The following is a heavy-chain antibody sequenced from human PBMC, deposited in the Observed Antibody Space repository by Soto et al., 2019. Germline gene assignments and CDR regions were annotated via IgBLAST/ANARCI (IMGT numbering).Heavy chain of an antibody. CDR1: GGTFSSYA. Sequence: QVQLVQSGAEVKKPGSSVKVSCKASGGTFSSYAISWVRQAPGQGLEWTGGIIPIFGTANYAQKFQGRVTITADESTSTAYMELSSLRSEDTAVYYCARGGVVVRGYYYGMDVWGQGTTVTVSS. V-gene: IGHV1-69*01. CDR2: IIPIFGTA. D-gene: IGHD3-22*01. J-gene: IGHJ6*02. CDR3: ARGGVVVRGYYYGMDV.